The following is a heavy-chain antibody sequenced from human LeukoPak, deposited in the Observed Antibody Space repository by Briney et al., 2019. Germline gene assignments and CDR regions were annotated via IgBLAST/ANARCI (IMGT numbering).Heavy chain of an antibody. CDR2: IYYSGST. D-gene: IGHD3-10*01. J-gene: IGHJ5*02. CDR1: GGSISSYY. Sequence: PSETLSLTCTVSGGSISSYYWSWIRQPPGKGLEWIGNIYYSGSTNYNPSLKSRVTISVDTSKNQFSLKLSSVTAADTAVYYCARMVRGVRRNWFDPWGQGTLVTVSS. CDR3: ARMVRGVRRNWFDP. V-gene: IGHV4-59*08.